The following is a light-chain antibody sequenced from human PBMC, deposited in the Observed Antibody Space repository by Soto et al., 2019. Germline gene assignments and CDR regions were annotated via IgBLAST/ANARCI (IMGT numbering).Light chain of an antibody. CDR2: KAS. Sequence: DIQMTQSPSTLSASVGDRVTITCRASQSISSWLAWYQQKPGKAPKLPIYKASSLESGVPSRFSGSGSGTEFTLTISSLQPDDFATYYCRQYNSSPWTFGQGTKVEIK. CDR3: RQYNSSPWT. CDR1: QSISSW. V-gene: IGKV1-5*03. J-gene: IGKJ1*01.